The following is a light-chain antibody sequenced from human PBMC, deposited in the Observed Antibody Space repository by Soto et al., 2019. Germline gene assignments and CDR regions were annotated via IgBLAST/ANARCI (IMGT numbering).Light chain of an antibody. CDR3: QQLTDWPPQWT. V-gene: IGKV3-11*01. J-gene: IGKJ1*01. CDR2: DAS. Sequence: IVLTQSPGTLSLSPGQRATLSYRLSQSISSYLAWYQQKPSQAHRLLIYDASSRATGIRARFSGSGSGTDFTLTISSLEPEDFAVYYCQQLTDWPPQWTFGQGTKVDIK. CDR1: QSISSY.